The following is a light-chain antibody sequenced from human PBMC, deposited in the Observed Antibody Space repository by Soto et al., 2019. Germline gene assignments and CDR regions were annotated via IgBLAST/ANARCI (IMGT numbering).Light chain of an antibody. CDR1: QSLLHSNGYNY. CDR2: LGS. V-gene: IGKV2-28*01. Sequence: DIVMTQSPLSLPVTPGEPASISCRSSQSLLHSNGYNYLDWYLQKPGQSPQLLIYLGSNRASGVPDRLSGSGSGTDFTLKISRVEAEDVGVYYCMQSLQTPTFGQGTKVEIQ. J-gene: IGKJ1*01. CDR3: MQSLQTPT.